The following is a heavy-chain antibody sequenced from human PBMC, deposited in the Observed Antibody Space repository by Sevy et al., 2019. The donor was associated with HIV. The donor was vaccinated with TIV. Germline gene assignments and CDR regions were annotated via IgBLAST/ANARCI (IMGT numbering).Heavy chain of an antibody. CDR3: ARDLPPSATXXAXXXX. Sequence: GGSLRLSCTASGFPXGSYEMNWVRQAPGKGLEWVSYISNSGSAKYYSDSVRGRFTISRDNAKNSLYLQMNSLRAEDTAVYYCARDLPPSATXXAXXXXWGXXTLVTVSS. CDR2: ISNSGSAK. V-gene: IGHV3-48*03. J-gene: IGHJ4*01. CDR1: GFPXGSYE.